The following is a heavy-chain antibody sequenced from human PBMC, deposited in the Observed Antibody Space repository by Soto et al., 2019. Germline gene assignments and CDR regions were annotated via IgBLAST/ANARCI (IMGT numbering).Heavy chain of an antibody. D-gene: IGHD2-15*01. Sequence: PGGSLILSCAASGFTFSSYSMHWVRQAPGKGLEYVSAISSNGGSTYYANSVKGRFTISRDNSKNTLYLQMGSLRAEDTAVYYCARDRECSGGSCYSSYFDYWGQGTLVTVSS. CDR2: ISSNGGST. J-gene: IGHJ4*02. V-gene: IGHV3-64*01. CDR1: GFTFSSYS. CDR3: ARDRECSGGSCYSSYFDY.